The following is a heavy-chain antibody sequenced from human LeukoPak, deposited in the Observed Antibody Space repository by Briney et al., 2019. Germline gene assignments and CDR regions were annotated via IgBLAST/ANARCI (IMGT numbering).Heavy chain of an antibody. Sequence: PSQTLSLTCTVSGGSISSGGYYWSWIRQHPGKGLEWIGYIYYSGSTYYNPSLKSRVTISVDTSKNQFSLKLSSVTAADTAVYYCARGLHWFGDPGFDYWGQGTLVTVSS. CDR1: GGSISSGGYY. CDR3: ARGLHWFGDPGFDY. V-gene: IGHV4-31*03. CDR2: IYYSGST. J-gene: IGHJ4*02. D-gene: IGHD3-10*01.